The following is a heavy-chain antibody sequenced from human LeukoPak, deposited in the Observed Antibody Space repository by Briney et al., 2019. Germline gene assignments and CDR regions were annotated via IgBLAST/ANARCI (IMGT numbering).Heavy chain of an antibody. CDR2: ISGSGGTT. CDR1: GFSFSDYA. CDR3: AKERELPTTYFDF. J-gene: IGHJ4*02. V-gene: IGHV3-23*01. Sequence: GGSLRLSCEASGFSFSDYAMSWVRQAPGKGLEWVSVISGSGGTTYYADSVRGRFTISRDSFKNTLYLQTNSLRAEDTAVYYCAKERELPTTYFDFWGQGSLVTVSS. D-gene: IGHD5-24*01.